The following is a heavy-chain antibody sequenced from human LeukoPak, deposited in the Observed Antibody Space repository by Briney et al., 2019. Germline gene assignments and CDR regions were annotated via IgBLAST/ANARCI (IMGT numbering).Heavy chain of an antibody. CDR2: IKQDGSEK. CDR3: AKSRSGSANWALRIFDN. CDR1: GFTFSSYW. Sequence: PGGSLRLPCAASGFTFSSYWMSWVRQGPGKGLERVANIKQDGSEKYYVDSVKGRFTISRDNAKNSLYLQMNSLRAEDTAVYFSAKSRSGSANWALRIFDNWGQGTLVTVSS. D-gene: IGHD1-1*01. J-gene: IGHJ4*02. V-gene: IGHV3-7*03.